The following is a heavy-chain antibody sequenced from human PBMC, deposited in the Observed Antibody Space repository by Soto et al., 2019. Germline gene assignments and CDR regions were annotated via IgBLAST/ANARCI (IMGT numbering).Heavy chain of an antibody. CDR1: GKTVGTYG. CDR2: IVGDSGAP. V-gene: IGHV1-18*01. CDR3: ARVAGYGSGRRRFDT. Sequence: QVQLMQSGTEVAKPGASVKVSCKTSGKTVGTYGLSWVRQAPGQGLEWMGWIVGDSGAPIYAQKFQGRVTMYTDTSTNTAYMELRSLTSDDSALYYCARVAGYGSGRRRFDTWGQGTLVCVSS. D-gene: IGHD3-10*01. J-gene: IGHJ4*02.